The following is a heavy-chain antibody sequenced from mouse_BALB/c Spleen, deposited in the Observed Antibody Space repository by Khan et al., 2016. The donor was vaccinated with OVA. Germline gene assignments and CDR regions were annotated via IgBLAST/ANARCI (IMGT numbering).Heavy chain of an antibody. Sequence: EVQLQESGPGLVKPSQSLSLTCTVTGYSVPSDYAWNWIRQFPGNKLEWMGYINYSGSTSYTPSLKSRISITRDTSKNQFFLQLSSVTTEDTATYYWARGRAYWGQGTLVTVSA. CDR3: ARGRAY. CDR1: GYSVPSDYA. D-gene: IGHD3-3*01. J-gene: IGHJ3*01. V-gene: IGHV3-2*02. CDR2: INYSGST.